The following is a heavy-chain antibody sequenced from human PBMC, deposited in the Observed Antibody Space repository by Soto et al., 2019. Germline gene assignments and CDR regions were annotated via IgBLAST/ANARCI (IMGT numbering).Heavy chain of an antibody. CDR1: GYSFTSYW. Sequence: GESLKISCKGSGYSFTSYWIGWVRQMPGKGLEWMGIIYPGDSDTRYSPSFQGQVTISADKSISTAYLQWSSLKTSDTAMYYCARPDSITMVRGVITHSYGMDVSDQGTTVTVSS. CDR2: IYPGDSDT. CDR3: ARPDSITMVRGVITHSYGMDV. D-gene: IGHD3-10*01. V-gene: IGHV5-51*01. J-gene: IGHJ6*02.